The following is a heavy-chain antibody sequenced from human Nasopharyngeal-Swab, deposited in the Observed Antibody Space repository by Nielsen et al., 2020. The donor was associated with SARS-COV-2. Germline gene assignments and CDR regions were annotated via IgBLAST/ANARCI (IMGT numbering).Heavy chain of an antibody. J-gene: IGHJ5*02. CDR2: IYYSGST. CDR3: ARDAMHSSSWTNWFDP. CDR1: GGSVSSGSYY. Sequence: ESLRLSCTVSGGSVSSGSYYWSWIRQPPGKGLEWIGYIYYSGSTNYNPSLKSRVTISVDTSKNQFSLKLSSVTAADTAVYYCARDAMHSSSWTNWFDPGGQGTLVTVSS. D-gene: IGHD6-13*01. V-gene: IGHV4-61*01.